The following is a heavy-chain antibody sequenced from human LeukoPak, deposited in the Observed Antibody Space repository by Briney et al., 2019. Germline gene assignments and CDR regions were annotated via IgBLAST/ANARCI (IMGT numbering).Heavy chain of an antibody. V-gene: IGHV3-74*01. Sequence: GGSLRLSCAASGFTFSSYWMHWVRQAPGKGLVWVSQINTDGSSANYADSVKGRFTISRDNARNTLYLEMNSLRAEDTAVYYCARYCSTTSCYNSWGQGTLVTVSS. D-gene: IGHD2-2*02. CDR3: ARYCSTTSCYNS. CDR2: INTDGSSA. CDR1: GFTFSSYW. J-gene: IGHJ4*02.